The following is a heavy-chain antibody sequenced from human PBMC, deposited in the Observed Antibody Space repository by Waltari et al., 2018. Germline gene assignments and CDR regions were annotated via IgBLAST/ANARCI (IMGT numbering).Heavy chain of an antibody. CDR3: ARVRHISGFYCLDH. D-gene: IGHD1-26*01. CDR1: EFSFSTFA. V-gene: IGHV3-64*07. CDR2: ISTDGSST. Sequence: EVQLVESGGGLVQPGGSLRLSCAASEFSFSTFAMHRVRQAPGKGLEYVSTISTDGSSTYYADSVKGRFTISRDNSKNTLYLQMGSLRTEDMAVYYCARVRHISGFYCLDHWGQGTLVTVSS. J-gene: IGHJ4*02.